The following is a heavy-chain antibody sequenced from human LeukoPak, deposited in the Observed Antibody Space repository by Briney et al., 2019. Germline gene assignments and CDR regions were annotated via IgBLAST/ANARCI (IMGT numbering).Heavy chain of an antibody. V-gene: IGHV1-46*01. CDR3: AREPTLAALTVDNWFAP. Sequence: ASVKVSCTASGHTLSSYYMHWIRQAPGQGLEWMGLINPSGSITTYAQKFQGRVTVTRDTSPSTVYMELRSLRSEDTAVYYCAREPTLAALTVDNWFAPWGQGTLVTVSS. CDR1: GHTLSSYY. CDR2: INPSGSIT. J-gene: IGHJ5*02. D-gene: IGHD6-13*01.